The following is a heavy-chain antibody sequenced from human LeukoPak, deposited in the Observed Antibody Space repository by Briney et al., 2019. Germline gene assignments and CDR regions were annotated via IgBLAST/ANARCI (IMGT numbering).Heavy chain of an antibody. CDR2: IYHSGST. D-gene: IGHD2-15*01. CDR3: ARVRVRGGLLDY. V-gene: IGHV4-38-2*02. J-gene: IGHJ4*02. CDR1: GYSISSGYY. Sequence: SETLSLTCTVSGYSISSGYYWGWIRQPPGNGLQWIGSIYHSGSTYYNPSLKSRVTISVDTSKNQFSLKLSSVTAADTAVYYCARVRVRGGLLDYWGQGTLVTVSS.